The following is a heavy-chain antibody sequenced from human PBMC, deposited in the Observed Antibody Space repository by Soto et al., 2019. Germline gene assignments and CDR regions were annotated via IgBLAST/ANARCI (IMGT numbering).Heavy chain of an antibody. CDR3: ATERIAAAGTHYYYYGMEV. CDR2: FDPEDGET. CDR1: GSTLTELS. V-gene: IGHV1-24*01. J-gene: IGHJ6*02. D-gene: IGHD6-13*01. Sequence: ASLKVSCKFSGSTLTELSMHCVRHSPGKGLELIGCFDPEDGETIYAQKFQGRVTMTEDTSTDTAYMELSRLRSEDTAVYYCATERIAAAGTHYYYYGMEVWGQGTTVTVSS.